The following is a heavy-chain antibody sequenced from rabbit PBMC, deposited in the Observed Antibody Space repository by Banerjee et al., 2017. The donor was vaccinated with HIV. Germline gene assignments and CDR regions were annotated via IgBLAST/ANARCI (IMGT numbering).Heavy chain of an antibody. Sequence: QSLEESGGDLVKPGASLTLTCTASGFSFSSSYYMCWVRQAPGKGLEWIACIYTDSSGSTYYASWAKGRFTISKTSSTTVTLQVTSLTAADTATYFCTRDPYSTYGYADSAFNLWGPGTLVTVS. CDR3: TRDPYSTYGYADSAFNL. CDR2: IYTDSSGST. D-gene: IGHD6-1*01. V-gene: IGHV1S40*01. J-gene: IGHJ4*01. CDR1: GFSFSSSYY.